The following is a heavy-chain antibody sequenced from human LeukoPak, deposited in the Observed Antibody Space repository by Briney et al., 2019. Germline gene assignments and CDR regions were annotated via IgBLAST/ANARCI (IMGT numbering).Heavy chain of an antibody. V-gene: IGHV1-18*01. Sequence: ASVKVSCKASGYTFTSYGISWVRQAPGQGLEWMGWISAYNGNTNYAQKLQGRVTMTTDTSTSTAYMELRSLRSDDTAVYYCASDRERYSSGWYYGYWGQGTLVTVSS. CDR2: ISAYNGNT. CDR1: GYTFTSYG. J-gene: IGHJ4*02. CDR3: ASDRERYSSGWYYGY. D-gene: IGHD6-19*01.